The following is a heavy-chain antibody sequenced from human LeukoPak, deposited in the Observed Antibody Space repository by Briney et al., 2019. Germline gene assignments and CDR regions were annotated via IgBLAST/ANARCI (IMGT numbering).Heavy chain of an antibody. D-gene: IGHD3-22*01. CDR2: IYTSGGT. CDR3: AREYYYDSSGNYYFDY. Sequence: SETLSLTCTVSGGSISSGSYYWSWIRQPAGKGLEWIGRIYTSGGTNYNPSLKSRVTISVDTSKNQFSLKLSSVTAADTAVYYCAREYYYDSSGNYYFDYWGQGTLVTVSS. V-gene: IGHV4-61*02. CDR1: GGSISSGSYY. J-gene: IGHJ4*02.